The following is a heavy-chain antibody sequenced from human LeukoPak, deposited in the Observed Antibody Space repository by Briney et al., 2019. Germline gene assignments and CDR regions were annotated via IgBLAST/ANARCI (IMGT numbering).Heavy chain of an antibody. D-gene: IGHD3-22*01. CDR2: IYYSGST. V-gene: IGHV4-39*01. Sequence: SETLSLTCTVSGGSISSSSYYWGWIRHPPGKGLGWIGSIYYSGSTYYNPSLKSRVTISVDTSKNQFSLKLSSVTAADTAVYYCARHSSGYYLTFYFDYWGQGTLVTVSS. J-gene: IGHJ4*02. CDR1: GGSISSSSYY. CDR3: ARHSSGYYLTFYFDY.